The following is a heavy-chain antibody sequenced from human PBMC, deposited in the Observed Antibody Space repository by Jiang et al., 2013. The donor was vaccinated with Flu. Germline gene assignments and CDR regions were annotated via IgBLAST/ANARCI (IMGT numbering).Heavy chain of an antibody. J-gene: IGHJ4*02. CDR3: AKIGVDTGRGFGY. CDR2: INPSSGGT. CDR1: GYTFTDYF. Sequence: EVKKPGASVKVSCKASGYTFTDYFIHWVRQAPGQGLEWMGWINPSSGGTSFPQKFQGRVTMTGNTSISTAYMEVSSLTSDDTAVYYCAKIGVDTGRGFGYWGQGTLLTVSS. D-gene: IGHD5-18*01. V-gene: IGHV1-2*02.